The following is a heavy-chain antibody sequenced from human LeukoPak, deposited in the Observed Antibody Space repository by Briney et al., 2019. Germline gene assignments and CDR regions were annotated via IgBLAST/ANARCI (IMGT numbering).Heavy chain of an antibody. J-gene: IGHJ4*02. Sequence: ASVKVSCKASGYTFTGYYLHWVRQAPGQGLEWIGWINPNSGDTDYAQKFQGRVTMTSDTSISTAYMELSRLRSDDTAVFYCARDLLGEYSWGFWGQGTLVTVSS. CDR2: INPNSGDT. V-gene: IGHV1-2*02. CDR1: GYTFTGYY. D-gene: IGHD1-1*01. CDR3: ARDLLGEYSWGF.